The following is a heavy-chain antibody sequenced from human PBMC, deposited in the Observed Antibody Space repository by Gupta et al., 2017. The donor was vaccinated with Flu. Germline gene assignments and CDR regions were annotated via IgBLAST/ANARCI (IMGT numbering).Heavy chain of an antibody. CDR1: VFTLSSYD. Sequence: EVELVESGGGLVLPGGSLRLSCGSSVFTLSSYDIRWVRQAPGRGLKWVSFISSRGVTYYGESVRGRFIISRDNARNSLLLQMSGLRDEDTGIYYCTIGHWAKWGQGTLVTVSS. D-gene: IGHD3-16*01. CDR3: TIGHWAK. CDR2: ISSRGVT. J-gene: IGHJ4*02. V-gene: IGHV3-48*03.